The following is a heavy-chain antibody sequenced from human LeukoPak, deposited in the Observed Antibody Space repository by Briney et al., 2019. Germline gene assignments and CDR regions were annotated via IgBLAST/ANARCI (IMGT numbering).Heavy chain of an antibody. CDR1: GFTFSSYG. J-gene: IGHJ6*03. CDR2: IRYDGTNK. V-gene: IGHV3-30*02. Sequence: PGGSLRLSCAASGFTFSSYGIHWVRQAPGKGLEWVAFIRYDGTNKWYADSVKGRFTISRDNSKNTLYLQMNSLRVEDTAVYHCAKDRDYGDYPYAYYYYMDVWGKGTTVTVSS. D-gene: IGHD4-17*01. CDR3: AKDRDYGDYPYAYYYYMDV.